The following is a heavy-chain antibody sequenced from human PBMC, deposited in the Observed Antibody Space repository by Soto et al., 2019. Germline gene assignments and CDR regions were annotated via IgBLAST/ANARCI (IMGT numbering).Heavy chain of an antibody. CDR2: ISRTGDST. CDR3: ARTYCYGSGTYPRFDP. CDR1: GFTFNDYA. D-gene: IGHD3-10*01. J-gene: IGHJ5*02. Sequence: EVQVLESGGGLVQPGGSLRLSCAASGFTFNDYAMSWVRQAPGKGLEWVSLISRTGDSTYFADSVKGRFTISRDNSKNTLYLQMNSLRAEDTAVYYCARTYCYGSGTYPRFDPWGQGTLVTVSS. V-gene: IGHV3-23*01.